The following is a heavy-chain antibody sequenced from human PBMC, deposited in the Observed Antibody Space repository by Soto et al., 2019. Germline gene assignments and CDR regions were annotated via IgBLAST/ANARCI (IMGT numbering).Heavy chain of an antibody. CDR2: IHDSGTT. V-gene: IGHV4-59*08. CDR3: ARPTSWFGDIL. Sequence: QVRLQESGPGLLKPSETLSLTCSVSGASITTYYWSWFRQSPGKGLERIGYIHDSGTTKYNASLESRVTISVDTSKTHFFLTLTSVTAADTAVYYCARPTSWFGDILWCQGTLVTVTS. D-gene: IGHD3-10*01. CDR1: GASITTYY. J-gene: IGHJ4*02.